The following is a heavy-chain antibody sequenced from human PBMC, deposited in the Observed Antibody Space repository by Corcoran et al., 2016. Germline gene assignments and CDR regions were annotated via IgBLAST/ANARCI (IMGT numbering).Heavy chain of an antibody. CDR3: ARDYYYDRSGYYNFDY. CDR2: IWYDGSNK. V-gene: IGHV3-33*01. D-gene: IGHD3-22*01. J-gene: IGHJ4*02. Sequence: QVQLVESGGGVVQPGRSLRLSCAASGFTFSSYGMHWVRQAPGKGLEWVAVIWYDGSNKYYADSVKGRFTISRDNSKNTLYLQMNSLRAEDTAVYYCARDYYYDRSGYYNFDYWGQGTLVTVSS. CDR1: GFTFSSYG.